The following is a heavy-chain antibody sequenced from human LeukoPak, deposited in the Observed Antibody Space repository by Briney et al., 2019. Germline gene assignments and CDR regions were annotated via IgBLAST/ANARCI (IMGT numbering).Heavy chain of an antibody. CDR2: ISGYNGDT. Sequence: GASVKVSCKASGYTFTAYGISWVRQAPGQGLEWMGWISGYNGDTKYAQRFEGRVTMTTDTSATTAFMDLRGLRSDDTAVYFCATSTGGYSDLYFHYWGQGTLVSVSS. J-gene: IGHJ4*02. V-gene: IGHV1-18*01. CDR3: ATSTGGYSDLYFHY. D-gene: IGHD3-22*01. CDR1: GYTFTAYG.